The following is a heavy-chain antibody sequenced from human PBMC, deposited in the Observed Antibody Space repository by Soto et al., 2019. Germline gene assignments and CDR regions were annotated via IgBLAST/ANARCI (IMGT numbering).Heavy chain of an antibody. CDR1: GYTFTTYE. V-gene: IGHV1-8*02. CDR2: MNPSNGNT. J-gene: IGHJ4*02. Sequence: ASVKVSCKASGYTFTTYEVSWVRQASGQGLEWMGWMNPSNGNTGYAQKFQGRVTMTRNTSISTVYMELSGLRPDDTAVYYCARRKERSGPHYFDYWGQGTRVTVSS. CDR3: ARRKERSGPHYFDY. D-gene: IGHD6-25*01.